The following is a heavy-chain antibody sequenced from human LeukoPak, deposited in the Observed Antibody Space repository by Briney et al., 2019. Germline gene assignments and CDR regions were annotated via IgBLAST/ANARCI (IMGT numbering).Heavy chain of an antibody. CDR3: VPLNWNPPGDFDR. D-gene: IGHD1-20*01. CDR1: GFTFDDYA. CDR2: ISWNSGSI. V-gene: IGHV3-9*01. J-gene: IGHJ4*02. Sequence: GRSLRLSCAASGFTFDDYAMHWVRQAPGKGLEWVSGISWNSGSIGYADSVKGRFTISRDNAKNSLYLQMNSLRAEDTAVYYCVPLNWNPPGDFDRWGQGTLVTVSS.